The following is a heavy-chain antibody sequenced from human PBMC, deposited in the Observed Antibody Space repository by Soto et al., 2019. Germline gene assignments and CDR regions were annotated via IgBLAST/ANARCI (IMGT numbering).Heavy chain of an antibody. Sequence: QVQLVQSGAEVKKPGASVKVSCKVSGYTLTELSMHWVRQAPGKGLEWMGGFDPEDGETIYAQKFQGRVTMTEDTSTDTAYMELRSLRSEDTAVYYCATWGWFGELYTVAVDYWGQGTLVTVSS. D-gene: IGHD3-10*01. J-gene: IGHJ4*02. CDR2: FDPEDGET. CDR3: ATWGWFGELYTVAVDY. V-gene: IGHV1-24*01. CDR1: GYTLTELS.